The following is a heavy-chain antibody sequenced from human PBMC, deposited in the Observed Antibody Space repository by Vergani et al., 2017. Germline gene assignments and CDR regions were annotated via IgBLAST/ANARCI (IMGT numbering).Heavy chain of an antibody. Sequence: EVQLLESGGGLVQPGGSLRLSCAASGFTFSSYAMSWVRQAPGKGLEWVSAISGSGGSTYYADSVKGRFTISRDNSKNTLSLQMYSLRAEDTAVYYCARTPLRWLQFGNYFDYWGQGTLVTVSS. J-gene: IGHJ4*02. CDR3: ARTPLRWLQFGNYFDY. V-gene: IGHV3-23*01. CDR1: GFTFSSYA. D-gene: IGHD5-24*01. CDR2: ISGSGGST.